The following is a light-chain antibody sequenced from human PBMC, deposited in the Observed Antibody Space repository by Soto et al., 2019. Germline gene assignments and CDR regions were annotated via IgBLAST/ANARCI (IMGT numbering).Light chain of an antibody. Sequence: EIVLTQSPATLSLSPGERASLSCRASQSISSNLAWYQQKPGQAPRLLIYDAFNRATGVPARFSGSGSGTDFTLTISSLEPEDFAVYYCQQRYNWPPITFGQGTRLEIK. V-gene: IGKV3-11*01. J-gene: IGKJ5*01. CDR3: QQRYNWPPIT. CDR1: QSISSN. CDR2: DAF.